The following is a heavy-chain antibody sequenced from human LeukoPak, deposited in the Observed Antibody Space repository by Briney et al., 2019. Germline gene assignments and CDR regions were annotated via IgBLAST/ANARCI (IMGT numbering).Heavy chain of an antibody. V-gene: IGHV3-23*01. D-gene: IGHD3-3*01. J-gene: IGHJ4*02. CDR3: AKDPGGVRFLEWLSSYYFDY. CDR1: GFTFSSYA. CDR2: ISGSGGST. Sequence: GGSLRLSCAASGFTFSSYAMSWVRQAPGKGLEWVSAISGSGGSTYYADSVKGRFTISRDNSKNTLYLQMNSLRAEDTAVYYCAKDPGGVRFLEWLSSYYFDYCGQGTLVTVSS.